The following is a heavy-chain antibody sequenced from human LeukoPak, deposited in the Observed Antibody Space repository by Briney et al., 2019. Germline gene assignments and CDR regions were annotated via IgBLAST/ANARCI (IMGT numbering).Heavy chain of an antibody. V-gene: IGHV3-30*18. J-gene: IGHJ5*02. CDR3: AKDLRIYCSSTSCQPKFDP. Sequence: GGSLRLSCAASGFTFDNYSMHWVRQAPGKGLEWVAVITYDGSNKYYADSVKGRFTISRDNSKNTLYLQMNSLRAEDTAVYYCAKDLRIYCSSTSCQPKFDPWGQGTLVTVSS. CDR2: ITYDGSNK. D-gene: IGHD2-2*01. CDR1: GFTFDNYS.